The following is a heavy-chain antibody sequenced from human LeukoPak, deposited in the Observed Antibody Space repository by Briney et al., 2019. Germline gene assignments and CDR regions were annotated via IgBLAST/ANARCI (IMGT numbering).Heavy chain of an antibody. CDR1: GFTFDDYA. J-gene: IGHJ4*02. V-gene: IGHV3-9*01. CDR2: INWNSDSI. D-gene: IGHD5-12*01. CDR3: AINGGGDSGYGNFDY. Sequence: PGGSLRLSCAVSGFTFDDYAMHWVRQVPGKGLEWVSGINWNSDSIGYADSVKGRLTTSRDNAKNSLYLQMNSLRAEDTAFYYCAINGGGDSGYGNFDYWGQGTLVTVSS.